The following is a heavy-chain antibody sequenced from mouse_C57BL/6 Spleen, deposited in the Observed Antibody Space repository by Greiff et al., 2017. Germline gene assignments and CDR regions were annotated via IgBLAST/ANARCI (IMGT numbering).Heavy chain of an antibody. D-gene: IGHD3-2*02. V-gene: IGHV1-82*01. CDR1: GYAFSSSW. CDR3: ARAAQAWFAY. J-gene: IGHJ3*01. CDR2: IYPGDGDT. Sequence: VQLQQSGPELVKPGASVTISCKASGYAFSSSWMNWVKQRPGKGLEWIGRIYPGDGDTNYNGKFKGKATLTADKSSSTAYMQLSSLTSEDSAVYVCARAAQAWFAYWGQGTLVTVSA.